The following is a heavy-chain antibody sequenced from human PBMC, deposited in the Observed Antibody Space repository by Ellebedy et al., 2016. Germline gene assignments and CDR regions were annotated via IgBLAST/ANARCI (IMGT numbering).Heavy chain of an antibody. J-gene: IGHJ4*02. CDR1: GDSINSGGYY. Sequence: SETLSLXXIVSGDSINSGGYYWSWIRQPPGNGLEWIGNIHYSGTTNYNPSLKSRFTISVDTSRNQFSLKVTSVTAADTAVYSCARGARRDGYLVGFDYWGQGILVIVSS. CDR3: ARGARRDGYLVGFDY. CDR2: IHYSGTT. V-gene: IGHV4-61*08. D-gene: IGHD5-24*01.